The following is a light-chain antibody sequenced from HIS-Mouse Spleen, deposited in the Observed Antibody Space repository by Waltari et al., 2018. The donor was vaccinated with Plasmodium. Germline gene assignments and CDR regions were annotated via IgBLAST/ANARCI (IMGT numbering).Light chain of an antibody. J-gene: IGKJ1*01. CDR3: QQSYSTWT. Sequence: IQMTQSPSSLSASVGDSVTITCRASQSISSYLNWYQQKPGKAPKLLIYAAASLQSGVTLRFSGSGSETDFTLSISSLQPEDFATCYCQQSYSTWTFGQGTKVEIK. CDR2: AAA. V-gene: IGKV1-39*01. CDR1: QSISSY.